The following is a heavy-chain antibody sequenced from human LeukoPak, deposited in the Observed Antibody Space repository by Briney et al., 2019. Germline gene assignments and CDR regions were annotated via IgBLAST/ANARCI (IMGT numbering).Heavy chain of an antibody. CDR2: ISAYNGNT. V-gene: IGHV1-18*01. D-gene: IGHD4-17*01. CDR3: ARDLSTVTTWFDF. J-gene: IGHJ4*02. CDR1: GYTFINYG. Sequence: ASVKVSCKASGYTFINYGISWVRQAPGQGLEWMGWISAYNGNTNYAQKLQGRVTMTTDTSTSTAYMELRSLRSDDTAVYYCARDLSTVTTWFDFWGQGTPVTVSS.